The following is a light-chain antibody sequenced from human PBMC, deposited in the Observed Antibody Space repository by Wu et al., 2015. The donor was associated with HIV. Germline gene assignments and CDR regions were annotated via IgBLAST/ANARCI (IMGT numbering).Light chain of an antibody. CDR3: QQYGRSPPLYS. CDR1: QSVSYRN. Sequence: EIVLTQSPGTLSLSPGERATLSCRASQSVSYRNLAWYHQKPGQAPRLLIYGASNRPTGIPDRFSGSGSGTDFTLTISRLEPGDFAVYYCQQYGRSPPLYSFGQGTKLEIK. V-gene: IGKV3-20*01. CDR2: GAS. J-gene: IGKJ2*03.